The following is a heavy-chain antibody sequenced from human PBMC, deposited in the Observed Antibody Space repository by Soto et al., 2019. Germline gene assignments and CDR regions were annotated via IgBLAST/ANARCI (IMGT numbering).Heavy chain of an antibody. CDR2: IGPYKGGT. J-gene: IGHJ4*02. CDR3: SRGLPHLVEIATGGFDY. V-gene: IGHV1-18*04. D-gene: IGHD5-12*01. Sequence: QIQLVQSGPEVKKPGASVRLSCKASGYSFVSHGISWVRQAPGQGLEWMAWIGPYKGGTKYAQRLHGQGHLATKHQSDSGYIEIPNLGPYQPAVFLFSRGLPHLVEIATGGFDYWGQGTLVAVSS. CDR1: GYSFVSHG.